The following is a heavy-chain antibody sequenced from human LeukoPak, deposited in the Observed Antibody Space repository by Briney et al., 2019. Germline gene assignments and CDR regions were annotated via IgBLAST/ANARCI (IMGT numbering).Heavy chain of an antibody. CDR2: IYYSGST. J-gene: IGHJ5*02. Sequence: SETLSLTCTVSGGSISSYYWSWIRQPPGKGLEWIGSIYYSGSTYYNPSLKSRVTISVDTSKNQFSLKLSSVTAADTAVYYCAREGHIVVVTAQNWFDPWGQGTLVTVSS. CDR1: GGSISSYY. CDR3: AREGHIVVVTAQNWFDP. D-gene: IGHD2-21*02. V-gene: IGHV4-59*12.